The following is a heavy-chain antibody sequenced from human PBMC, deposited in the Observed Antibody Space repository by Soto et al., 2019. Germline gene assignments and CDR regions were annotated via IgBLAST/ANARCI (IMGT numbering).Heavy chain of an antibody. CDR2: TYYRSRWYN. D-gene: IGHD1-7*01. CDR3: AGTTSHQWYYMDV. Sequence: QVQLQESGPGLVKPSQTLSLTCAISGASVSSNSAAWNWIRLSPSRGLEWLARTYYRSRWYNDYAVYVRSRITVNPDTSKNQFSLQLTSVTPEDTAVYYCAGTTSHQWYYMDVWGKGTTVTVSS. J-gene: IGHJ6*03. CDR1: GASVSSNSAA. V-gene: IGHV6-1*01.